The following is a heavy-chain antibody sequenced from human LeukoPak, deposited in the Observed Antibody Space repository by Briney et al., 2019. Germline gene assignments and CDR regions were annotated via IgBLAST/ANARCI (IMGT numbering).Heavy chain of an antibody. J-gene: IGHJ6*02. Sequence: GGSLRLSCAASGFTFSSYGMHWVRQAPGKGLEWVAVISYDGSNKYYADSVKGRFTISRDNSKNTLYLQMNSLRAEDTAVYYCAKAGLGYVLDPDYYHYGMDVWGQGTTVTVSS. CDR1: GFTFSSYG. V-gene: IGHV3-30*18. D-gene: IGHD2-8*02. CDR2: ISYDGSNK. CDR3: AKAGLGYVLDPDYYHYGMDV.